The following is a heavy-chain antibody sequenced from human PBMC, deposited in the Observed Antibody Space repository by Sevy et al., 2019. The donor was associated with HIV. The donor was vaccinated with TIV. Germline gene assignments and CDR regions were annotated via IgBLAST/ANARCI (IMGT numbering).Heavy chain of an antibody. J-gene: IGHJ6*02. V-gene: IGHV3-48*03. CDR1: GFTFSSYE. Sequence: GGSLRLSCAASGFTFSSYEMNWVRQAPGKGLEWVSYISSSGSTIYYADSVKGRFTISRDNAKNSLYLQMNSLRAEDTAVYYCARVQQRLVIYYYYGMDVWGQGTTVTVSS. CDR2: ISSSGSTI. D-gene: IGHD6-13*01. CDR3: ARVQQRLVIYYYYGMDV.